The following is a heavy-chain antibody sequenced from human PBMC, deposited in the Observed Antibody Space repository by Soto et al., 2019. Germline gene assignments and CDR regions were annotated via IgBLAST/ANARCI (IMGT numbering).Heavy chain of an antibody. V-gene: IGHV3-74*01. CDR3: VRDIR. J-gene: IGHJ4*02. CDR1: GFTFNNFW. CDR2: INSDGTTT. Sequence: EVQLVESGGGLVQPGGSLRLSCAASGFTFNNFWMYWARQTPEKGLVWVSGINSDGTTTIYADSVKCRFTISRDNAKNTLYLQMNSLTVEDTAIYYCVRDIRWGQGTLVTVSS.